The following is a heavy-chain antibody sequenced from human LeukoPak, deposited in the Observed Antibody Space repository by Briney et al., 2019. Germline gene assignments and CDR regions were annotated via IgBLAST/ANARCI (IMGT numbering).Heavy chain of an antibody. J-gene: IGHJ4*02. D-gene: IGHD3-22*01. CDR1: GGTFSSYA. V-gene: IGHV1-69*05. CDR2: IIPIFGTA. Sequence: SVEVSCEASGGTFSSYAISWVRQAPGQGLEWMGGIIPIFGTANYAQKFQGRVTITTDESTSTAYMELSSLRSEDTAVYYCARGADNYYDSSGYYAHFDYWGQGTLVTVSS. CDR3: ARGADNYYDSSGYYAHFDY.